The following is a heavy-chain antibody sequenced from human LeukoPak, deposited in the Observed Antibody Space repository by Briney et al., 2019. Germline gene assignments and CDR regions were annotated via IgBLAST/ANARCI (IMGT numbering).Heavy chain of an antibody. V-gene: IGHV1-69*05. D-gene: IGHD2-2*02. Sequence: GSSVRVSCKTSGGAFSRYGINWVRQAPGQGLEWMGRIIPIFGTANYAQKFQDRVTITTDESTSTAYMELSGLRSEDTAVYYCARERKHYPKYTPFDYWGQGTLVTVSS. CDR2: IIPIFGTA. J-gene: IGHJ4*02. CDR3: ARERKHYPKYTPFDY. CDR1: GGAFSRYG.